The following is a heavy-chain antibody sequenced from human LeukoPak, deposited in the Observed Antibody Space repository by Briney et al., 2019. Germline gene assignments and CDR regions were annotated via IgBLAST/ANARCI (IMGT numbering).Heavy chain of an antibody. CDR2: IYYRGST. CDR3: ARDLALGYCSGGSCYSGAGDYYYGMDV. CDR1: GGSISSCGYY. Sequence: PSQTLSLTCTVSGGSISSCGYYWSWIRQHPGKGLEWIGYIYYRGSTYYNPSLKSRVTISVDTSKNQFSLKLSSVTAADTAVYYCARDLALGYCSGGSCYSGAGDYYYGMDVWGQGTTVTVSS. D-gene: IGHD2-15*01. J-gene: IGHJ6*02. V-gene: IGHV4-31*03.